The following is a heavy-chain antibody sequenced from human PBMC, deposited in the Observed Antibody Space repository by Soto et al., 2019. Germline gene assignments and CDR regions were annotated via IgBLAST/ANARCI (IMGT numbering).Heavy chain of an antibody. D-gene: IGHD3-10*01. CDR1: GYTFTNNW. J-gene: IGHJ6*02. CDR2: IYPGDSDT. V-gene: IGHV5-51*01. CDR3: ARRSEYNHGPGNYYRLDV. Sequence: GETLKISCKGSGYTFTNNWVGWVRQMPGKGLEWMGIIYPGDSDTRYSPSFQGQVTISVDKSIATAYLQWSSLKASDTAMYYCARRSEYNHGPGNYYRLDVWGQGTTVTVSS.